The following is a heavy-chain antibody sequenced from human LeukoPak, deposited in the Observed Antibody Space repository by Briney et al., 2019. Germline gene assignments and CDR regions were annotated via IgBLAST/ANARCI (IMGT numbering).Heavy chain of an antibody. V-gene: IGHV4-30-4*01. D-gene: IGHD4-17*01. CDR2: IYYSGST. CDR3: ARGGDYGDYDY. J-gene: IGHJ4*02. Sequence: SETLSLTCTVSGGSISSGDYYWSWIRQPPGKGLEWIGYIYYSGSTYYNPSLKSRVTISVDTSKNRFSLKLSSVTAADTAVYYCARGGDYGDYDYWGQGTLVTVSS. CDR1: GGSISSGDYY.